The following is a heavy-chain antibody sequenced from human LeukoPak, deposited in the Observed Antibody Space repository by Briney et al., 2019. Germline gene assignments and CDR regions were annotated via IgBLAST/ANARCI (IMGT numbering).Heavy chain of an antibody. D-gene: IGHD3-22*01. V-gene: IGHV3-15*07. CDR2: IRSNSDGGTI. CDR3: ATDFYDTT. J-gene: IGHJ5*02. CDR1: GFTFSNAW. Sequence: PGGSLRLSCVTSGFTFSNAWMNWVRQAPGKGLEWVGRIRSNSDGGTIDYAAPVKGRFALSRDDSKNTLYLQMNSLQTEDTAVYYCATDFYDTTWGQGTLVTVSS.